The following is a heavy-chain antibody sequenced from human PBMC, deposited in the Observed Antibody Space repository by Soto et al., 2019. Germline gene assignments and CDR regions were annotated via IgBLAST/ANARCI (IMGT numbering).Heavy chain of an antibody. CDR3: AKANGYSTRYGMDV. D-gene: IGHD6-13*01. J-gene: IGHJ6*02. CDR1: GFTVSSYA. CDR2: IGVSGGGT. V-gene: IGHV3-23*01. Sequence: GGSLRLSCAASGFTVSSYAMTWVRQVPGKGLEWVSAIGVSGGGTYYADSVKGRFTISRDNSKNTLYLQMNSLRAEDTAMYHCAKANGYSTRYGMDVWGQGNTVTVSS.